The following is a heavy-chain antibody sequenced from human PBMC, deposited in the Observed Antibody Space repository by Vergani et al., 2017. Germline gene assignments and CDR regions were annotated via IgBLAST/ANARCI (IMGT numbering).Heavy chain of an antibody. CDR3: ASEPYCSGGSCPVVTFWYYYGMDV. J-gene: IGHJ6*02. V-gene: IGHV1-3*04. Sequence: QVPLVQSGAEVKKPGASVKVSCKASGYTFTSYAMHWVRQAPGQRLEWMGWINTGNGNTKYSQKFQGRVTITRDTSASTAYMELSSLRSEDTAVYYCASEPYCSGGSCPVVTFWYYYGMDVWGQGTTVTVSS. CDR2: INTGNGNT. D-gene: IGHD2-15*01. CDR1: GYTFTSYA.